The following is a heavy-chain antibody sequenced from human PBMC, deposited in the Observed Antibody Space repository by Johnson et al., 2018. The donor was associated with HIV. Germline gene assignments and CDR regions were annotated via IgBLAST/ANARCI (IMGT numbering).Heavy chain of an antibody. Sequence: VQLVESGGGVVRPGGSLRLSCAASGFTFDDYGMSWVRQAPGKGLEWVSGINWNGGSTGYADSVKGRFTISRDNSNNMVYLQMDSQRPEDTAVYYCARSGGYPNAFDIWGQGTMVTVSS. D-gene: IGHD6-13*01. CDR2: INWNGGST. V-gene: IGHV3-20*04. J-gene: IGHJ3*02. CDR1: GFTFDDYG. CDR3: ARSGGYPNAFDI.